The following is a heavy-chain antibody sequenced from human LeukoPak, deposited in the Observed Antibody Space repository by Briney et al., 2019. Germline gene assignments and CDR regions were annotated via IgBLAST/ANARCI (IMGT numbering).Heavy chain of an antibody. Sequence: GGSLRLSCAASGFSFNTYTMNWVRQAPGRGLEWVASISSTGSYIYYADSVRGRFTISRDNAENSLYLQMNNLRAEDTAVFYCASPYSTSWNDAYDVWGQGTMVTVST. CDR3: ASPYSTSWNDAYDV. V-gene: IGHV3-21*01. CDR2: ISSTGSYI. J-gene: IGHJ3*01. CDR1: GFSFNTYT. D-gene: IGHD6-13*01.